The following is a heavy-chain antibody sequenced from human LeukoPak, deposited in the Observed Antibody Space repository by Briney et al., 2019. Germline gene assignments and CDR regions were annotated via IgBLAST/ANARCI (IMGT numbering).Heavy chain of an antibody. J-gene: IGHJ4*02. Sequence: PGGSLRLSCAASGFAFSSYAMHWVRQAPGKGLEWVTVISNDGRNEYYADSVKGRFTISRDNSKNTLYLQMNSLRAEDSGLYYCGRDSVSSALQINSDSWGQGTLVTVSS. V-gene: IGHV3-30*03. CDR1: GFAFSSYA. CDR3: GRDSVSSALQINSDS. D-gene: IGHD1-1*01. CDR2: ISNDGRNE.